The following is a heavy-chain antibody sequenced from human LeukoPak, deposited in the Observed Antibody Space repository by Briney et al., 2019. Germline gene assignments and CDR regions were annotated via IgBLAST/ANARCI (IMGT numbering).Heavy chain of an antibody. CDR3: ARAITAAGPHSSDAFDI. D-gene: IGHD6-13*01. CDR1: GFTVSSNY. CDR2: IYSGGST. Sequence: GGSLRLSCAASGFTVSSNYMSWVRQAPGKGLEWVSVIYSGGSTYYADSVKGRFTISRDNSKNMLYLQMNSLRAEDTAVYYCARAITAAGPHSSDAFDIWGQGTMVTVSS. J-gene: IGHJ3*02. V-gene: IGHV3-53*01.